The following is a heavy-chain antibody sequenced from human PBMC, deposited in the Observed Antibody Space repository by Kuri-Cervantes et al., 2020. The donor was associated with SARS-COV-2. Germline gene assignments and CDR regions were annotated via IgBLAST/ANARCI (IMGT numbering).Heavy chain of an antibody. CDR3: ATDFGYSSSSHADY. Sequence: ASVKVSCKASGYTFTSYAMHWVRQAPGKGLEWMGGFDPEDGETIYAQKFQGRVTMTEDTSTDTAYMELSSLRSEDTAVYYCATDFGYSSSSHADYWGQGTLVTVSS. V-gene: IGHV1-24*01. CDR2: FDPEDGET. CDR1: GYTFTSYA. D-gene: IGHD6-6*01. J-gene: IGHJ4*02.